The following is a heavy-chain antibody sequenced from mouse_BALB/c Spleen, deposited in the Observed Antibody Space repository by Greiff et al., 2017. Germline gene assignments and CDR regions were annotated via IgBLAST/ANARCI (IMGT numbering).Heavy chain of an antibody. CDR1: GYTFTSYW. V-gene: IGHV1-5*01. CDR3: TRGGRSSGSFYAMDY. D-gene: IGHD3-1*01. J-gene: IGHJ4*01. Sequence: EVQLQQSGAELVKPGASVKLSCKASGYTFTSYWMHWVKQRPGQGLEWIGAIYPGNSDTSYNQKFKGKAKLTAVTSTSTAYMELSSLTNEDSAVYYCTRGGRSSGSFYAMDYWGQGTSVTVSS. CDR2: IYPGNSDT.